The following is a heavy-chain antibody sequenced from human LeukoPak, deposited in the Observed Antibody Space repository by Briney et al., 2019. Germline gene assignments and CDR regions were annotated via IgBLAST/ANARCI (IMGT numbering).Heavy chain of an antibody. CDR2: MNPNSGNT. D-gene: IGHD2-2*01. CDR3: ARGLMTFYCSSTSCYFDY. J-gene: IGHJ4*02. Sequence: ASVKVSCKASGYTFTSYDINWVRQATGQGLEWMGWMNPNSGNTGYAQKFRGRVTITRNTSISTAYMELSSLRSEDTAVYYCARGLMTFYCSSTSCYFDYWGQGTLVTVSS. V-gene: IGHV1-8*03. CDR1: GYTFTSYD.